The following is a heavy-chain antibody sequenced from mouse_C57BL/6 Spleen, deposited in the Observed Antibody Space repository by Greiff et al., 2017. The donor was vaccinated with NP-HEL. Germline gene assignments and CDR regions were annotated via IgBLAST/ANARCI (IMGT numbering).Heavy chain of an antibody. J-gene: IGHJ2*01. D-gene: IGHD1-1*01. V-gene: IGHV1-26*01. CDR3: ARSELITTVVPYFDY. Sequence: VQLKESGPELVKPGASVKISCKASGYTFTDYYMNWVKQSHGKSLEWIGDINPNNGGTSYNQKLKGKATLTVDKSSSTAYMELRSLTSEDSAVYYCARSELITTVVPYFDYWGQGTTLTVSS. CDR2: INPNNGGT. CDR1: GYTFTDYY.